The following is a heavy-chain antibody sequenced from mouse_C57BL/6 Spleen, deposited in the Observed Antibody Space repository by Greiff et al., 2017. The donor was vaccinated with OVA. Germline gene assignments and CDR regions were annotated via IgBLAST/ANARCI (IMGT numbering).Heavy chain of an antibody. CDR2: IDPSDSYT. J-gene: IGHJ2*01. V-gene: IGHV1-69*01. CDR3: ASSATVVFDY. Sequence: QVQLQQPGAELVMPGASVKLSCKASGYTFTSYWMHWVKQRPGQGLEWIGEIDPSDSYTNYNQKFKGKSTLTVDKSSSTAYMQLSSLTSVDSAVYYCASSATVVFDYWGQGTTLTVSS. D-gene: IGHD1-1*01. CDR1: GYTFTSYW.